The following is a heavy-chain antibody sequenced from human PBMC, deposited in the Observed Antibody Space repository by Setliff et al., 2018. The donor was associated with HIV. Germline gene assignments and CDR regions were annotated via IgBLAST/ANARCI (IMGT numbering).Heavy chain of an antibody. J-gene: IGHJ4*02. D-gene: IGHD3-22*01. CDR1: GGSFSGYY. CDR3: ARGGYYDDSSGYGRLDC. CDR2: INHRGST. Sequence: SETLSLTCAVYGGSFSGYYWSWIRQPPGKGLEWIGEINHRGSTNYNPSLESRVTISVDTSKNQFSLKLSSVTAADTAVYYCARGGYYDDSSGYGRLDCWGQGTLVTVSS. V-gene: IGHV4-34*01.